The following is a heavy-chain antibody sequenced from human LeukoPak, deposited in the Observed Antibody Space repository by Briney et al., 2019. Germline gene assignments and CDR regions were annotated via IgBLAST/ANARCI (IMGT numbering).Heavy chain of an antibody. CDR2: IKQDGSDK. Sequence: GGSLRLSCAASGFTFSSYWTSWVRQAPGRGLEWLANIKQDGSDKYYVGSVKGRFTISRDNAKNSLFLQMNSLRAEDTAVYYCARELKGGDCFDYWGQGTPVTVSS. V-gene: IGHV3-7*01. J-gene: IGHJ4*02. CDR1: GFTFSSYW. CDR3: ARELKGGDCFDY. D-gene: IGHD2-21*01.